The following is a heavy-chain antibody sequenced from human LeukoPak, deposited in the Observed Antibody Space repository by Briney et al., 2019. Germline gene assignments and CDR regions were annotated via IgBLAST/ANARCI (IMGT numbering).Heavy chain of an antibody. J-gene: IGHJ3*02. CDR1: GGSIRSNNW. Sequence: SETLSLTCAVSGGSIRSNNWWSWVRQPPGKGLEWIGEIYHSGSANYSPSLKSRVTISIDKSKNQFSLKLSSLTAADTAVYFCARALVVAAYDAFDIWGQGTVVTVSS. V-gene: IGHV4-4*02. CDR3: ARALVVAAYDAFDI. D-gene: IGHD6-19*01. CDR2: IYHSGSA.